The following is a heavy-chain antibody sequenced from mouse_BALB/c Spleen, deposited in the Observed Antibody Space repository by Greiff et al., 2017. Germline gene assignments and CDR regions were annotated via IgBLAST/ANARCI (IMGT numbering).Heavy chain of an antibody. J-gene: IGHJ2*01. CDR3: ARLGTTVVPYFDY. D-gene: IGHD1-1*01. V-gene: IGHV1-14*01. Sequence: EVKLLESGPELVKPGASVKMSCKASGYTFTSYVMHWVKQKPGQGLEWIGYINPYNDGTKYNEKFKGKATLTSDKSSSTAYMELSSLTSEDSAVYYCARLGTTVVPYFDYWGQGTTLTVSS. CDR2: INPYNDGT. CDR1: GYTFTSYV.